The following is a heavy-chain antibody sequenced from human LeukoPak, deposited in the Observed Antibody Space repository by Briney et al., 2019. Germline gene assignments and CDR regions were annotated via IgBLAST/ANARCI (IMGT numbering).Heavy chain of an antibody. CDR3: ANEGDSSSSY. CDR2: ITASGTST. CDR1: KFIFSDYV. J-gene: IGHJ4*02. Sequence: SGGSLRLSCVGSKFIFSDYVMSWVRQAPGKGLEWVSTITASGTSTFYADSVKGRFTISRDNSKNTLYLQMNSLRAEDTAVYYCANEGDSSSSYWGQGTLVTVSS. D-gene: IGHD6-13*01. V-gene: IGHV3-23*01.